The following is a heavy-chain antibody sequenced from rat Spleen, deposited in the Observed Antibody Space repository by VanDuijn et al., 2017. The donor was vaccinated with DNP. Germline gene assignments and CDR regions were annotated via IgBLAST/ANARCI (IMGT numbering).Heavy chain of an antibody. V-gene: IGHV3-1*01. J-gene: IGHJ2*01. Sequence: EVQLQESGPGLVKPSQSLSLTCSVTGFSITRSSRWNCIRKFPGSKLEWMGYISDSGTTRYNPSLKSQISITRYTSKNHFILQLNSVTPEDTATYFCARWNVFGYNGFDHWGQGVMVTVSS. CDR3: ARWNVFGYNGFDH. CDR1: GFSITRSS. D-gene: IGHD1-9*01. CDR2: ISDSGTT.